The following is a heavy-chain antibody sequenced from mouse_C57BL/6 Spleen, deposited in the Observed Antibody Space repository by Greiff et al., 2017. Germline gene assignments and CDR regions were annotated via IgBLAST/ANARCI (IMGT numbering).Heavy chain of an antibody. D-gene: IGHD2-2*01. Sequence: VHVKQSVAELVRPGASVKLSCTASGFNIKNTYMHWVKQRPEQGLEWIGRIDPANGNTKYAPKFQGKAPITADTSSNTAYLQRSSLTSEDTAIYYCAQSTMVPSAMDYWGQGTSVTVSS. CDR3: AQSTMVPSAMDY. CDR1: GFNIKNTY. J-gene: IGHJ4*01. CDR2: IDPANGNT. V-gene: IGHV14-3*01.